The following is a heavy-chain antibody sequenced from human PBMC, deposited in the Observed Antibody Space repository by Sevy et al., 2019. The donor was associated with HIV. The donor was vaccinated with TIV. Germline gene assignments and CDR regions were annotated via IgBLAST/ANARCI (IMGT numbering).Heavy chain of an antibody. J-gene: IGHJ4*02. Sequence: SETLSLTCTVSGYSISSGYYWGWIRQPPGKGLEWIGSIYHSGSTYYNPSLKSRVTISVDTSKNQFALKLGSVTAADTAVYYCARDPITVAGTKGDYWGQGTLVTVSS. CDR1: GYSISSGYY. CDR3: ARDPITVAGTKGDY. D-gene: IGHD6-19*01. CDR2: IYHSGST. V-gene: IGHV4-38-2*02.